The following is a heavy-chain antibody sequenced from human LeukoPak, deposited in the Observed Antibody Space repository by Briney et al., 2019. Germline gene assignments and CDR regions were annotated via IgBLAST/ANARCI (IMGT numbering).Heavy chain of an antibody. CDR2: ISGSGGST. CDR3: AKESYYYDSSGYYPFGY. Sequence: GGSLRLSCAASGFTFSSYAMSWVRQARGKGLEWVPAISGSGGSTYYADSVKGRFTISRGNSKNTLYLQMNSLRAEDTAVYYFAKESYYYDSSGYYPFGYWGQGTLVTVSS. V-gene: IGHV3-23*01. CDR1: GFTFSSYA. D-gene: IGHD3-22*01. J-gene: IGHJ4*02.